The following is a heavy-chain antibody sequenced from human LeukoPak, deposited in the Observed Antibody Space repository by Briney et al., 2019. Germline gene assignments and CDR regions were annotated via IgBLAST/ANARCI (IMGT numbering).Heavy chain of an antibody. Sequence: GGSLRLSCAASGFTFSCYAMSWVRQAPGKGLEWVSAISGSGGSTYYADSVKGRFTISRDNSKNTLYLQMNSLRAEDTAVYYCAKPIVVVPAATGGYFDYWGQGTLVTVSS. V-gene: IGHV3-23*01. CDR2: ISGSGGST. CDR1: GFTFSCYA. J-gene: IGHJ4*02. D-gene: IGHD2-2*01. CDR3: AKPIVVVPAATGGYFDY.